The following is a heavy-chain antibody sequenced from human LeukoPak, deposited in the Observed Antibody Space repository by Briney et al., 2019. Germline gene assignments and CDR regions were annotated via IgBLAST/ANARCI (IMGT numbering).Heavy chain of an antibody. CDR2: INSDGSST. J-gene: IGHJ5*02. V-gene: IGHV3-74*01. D-gene: IGHD6-19*01. CDR1: GFTFSSYA. Sequence: PGGSLRLSCAASGFTFSSYAMSWVRQAPGKGLVWVSRINSDGSSTSYADSVKGRFTISRDNAKNTLYLQMNSLRAEDTAVYYCARGYRIAVAGTGWFDPWGQGTLVTVSS. CDR3: ARGYRIAVAGTGWFDP.